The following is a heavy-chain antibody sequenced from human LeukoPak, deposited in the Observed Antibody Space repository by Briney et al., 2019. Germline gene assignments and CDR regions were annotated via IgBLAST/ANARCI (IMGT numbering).Heavy chain of an antibody. V-gene: IGHV1-46*01. J-gene: IGHJ4*02. D-gene: IGHD3-22*01. CDR1: GYTFSSYD. CDR2: INPSGGST. CDR3: ARSAEARASGYYFDRWYFDY. Sequence: ASVKVSCKASGYTFSSYDISWVRQAPGQGLEWMGIINPSGGSTSYAQKFQGRVTMTRDMSTSTVYMELSSLRSEDTAVYYCARSAEARASGYYFDRWYFDYWGQGTLVTVSS.